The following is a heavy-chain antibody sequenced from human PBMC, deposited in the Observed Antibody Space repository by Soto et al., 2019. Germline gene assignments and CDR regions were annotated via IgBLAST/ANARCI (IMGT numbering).Heavy chain of an antibody. CDR3: AKEPRAAGTYNWFDP. D-gene: IGHD6-19*01. CDR1: GFTFSSYA. Sequence: GGSLRLSCAASGFTFSSYAMSWVRQAPGKGLEWDSAISGSGGSTYYADSVKGRFTISRDNSKNTLYLQMNSLRAEDTAVYYGAKEPRAAGTYNWFDPWGQGTLVTVSS. J-gene: IGHJ5*02. CDR2: ISGSGGST. V-gene: IGHV3-23*01.